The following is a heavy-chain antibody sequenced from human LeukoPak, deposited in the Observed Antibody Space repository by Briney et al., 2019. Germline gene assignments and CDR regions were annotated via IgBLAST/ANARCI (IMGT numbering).Heavy chain of an antibody. J-gene: IGHJ3*02. D-gene: IGHD4-17*01. CDR1: GGSISSSSYY. Sequence: SETLSLTCTVSGGSISSSSYYWGWIRQPPGKGLEWIGSIYYSGSTYYNPSLKSRVTISVDTSKNQFSLKLSSVTAADTAVYYCARLLGDYETPAFDIWGQGTMVTVSS. CDR3: ARLLGDYETPAFDI. V-gene: IGHV4-39*01. CDR2: IYYSGST.